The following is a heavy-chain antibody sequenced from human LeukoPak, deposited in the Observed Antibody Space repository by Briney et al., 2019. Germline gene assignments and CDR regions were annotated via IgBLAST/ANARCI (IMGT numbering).Heavy chain of an antibody. D-gene: IGHD1-7*01. J-gene: IGHJ6*03. Sequence: PSETLSLTCTVSGGSISSYYWSWIRQPPGKGLEWIGYIYYSGSTNYNPSLKSRVTISVDTSKNQFSLKLSSVTAADTAVYYCARDTSLITGTSYYYYYMDVWGKGTTVTVSS. CDR1: GGSISSYY. CDR3: ARDTSLITGTSYYYYYMDV. V-gene: IGHV4-59*01. CDR2: IYYSGST.